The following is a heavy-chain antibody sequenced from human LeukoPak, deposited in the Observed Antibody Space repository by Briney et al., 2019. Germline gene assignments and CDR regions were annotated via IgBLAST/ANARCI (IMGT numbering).Heavy chain of an antibody. V-gene: IGHV4-59*01. Sequence: PSETLSLTCTVSGGSISSYYWSWIRQPPGKGLEWIGYIYYSGSTNYNPSLKRRVAISVDTSKNQFSLKLSSVTAADTAVYYCARVGLLDDILTGRFDYWGQGTLVTVSS. CDR2: IYYSGST. J-gene: IGHJ4*02. CDR1: GGSISSYY. D-gene: IGHD3-9*01. CDR3: ARVGLLDDILTGRFDY.